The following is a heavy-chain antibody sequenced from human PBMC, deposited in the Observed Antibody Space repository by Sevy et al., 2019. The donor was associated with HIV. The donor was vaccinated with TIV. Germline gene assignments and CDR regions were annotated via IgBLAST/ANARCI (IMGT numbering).Heavy chain of an antibody. CDR1: GGSISSYF. D-gene: IGHD5-18*01. V-gene: IGHV4-59*01. CDR2: IYYSGNT. J-gene: IGHJ6*02. Sequence: SETLSLTCTVSGGSISSYFWSWIRQPPGKGLEWIGYIYYSGNTNYNPSLKSRFTISVDTSKNQFSLKLRSVTDVGTAVYYWARDFKGGDGYRRNGMDVWGQGTTVTVSS. CDR3: ARDFKGGDGYRRNGMDV.